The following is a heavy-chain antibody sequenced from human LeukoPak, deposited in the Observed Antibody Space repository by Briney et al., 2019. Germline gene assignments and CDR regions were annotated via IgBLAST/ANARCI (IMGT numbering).Heavy chain of an antibody. CDR2: INHSGST. CDR1: GGSFSGYY. V-gene: IGHV4-34*01. D-gene: IGHD2-2*01. J-gene: IGHJ6*03. CDR3: ARESIVVVPPDYYYYYYMDV. Sequence: SETLSLTCAVYGGSFSGYYWSWIRQPPGKGLEWIGEINHSGSTNYNPSLKSRVTISVDTSKNQFSLKLSSVTAADTAVYYCARESIVVVPPDYYYYYYMDVWGKGTTVTVSS.